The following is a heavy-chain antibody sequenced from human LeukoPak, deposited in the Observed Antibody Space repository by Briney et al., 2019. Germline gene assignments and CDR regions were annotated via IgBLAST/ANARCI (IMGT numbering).Heavy chain of an antibody. V-gene: IGHV3-53*03. CDR2: IYSGGST. J-gene: IGHJ4*02. CDR1: GFTVSSNY. Sequence: GGSLRLSCAASGFTVSSNYMSWVRQAPGKGLEWVSVIYSGGSTYYADSVKGRFTISRDNAKNSVYLQMNSLTAEDTAVYYCARAFDGYRHYDYWGQGTLVTVSS. CDR3: ARAFDGYRHYDY. D-gene: IGHD5-24*01.